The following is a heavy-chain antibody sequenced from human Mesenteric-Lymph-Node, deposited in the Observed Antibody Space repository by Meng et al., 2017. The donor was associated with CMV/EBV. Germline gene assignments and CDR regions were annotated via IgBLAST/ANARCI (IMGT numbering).Heavy chain of an antibody. CDR2: ISSSSYI. Sequence: LSCAASGFTFSSYSMNWVRQAPGKGLEWVSSISSSSYIYYADSVKGRFTISRDNAKNSLYLQMNSLRAEDTAVYYCARDELSGVVDYWGQGTLVTVSS. V-gene: IGHV3-21*04. CDR3: ARDELSGVVDY. CDR1: GFTFSSYS. D-gene: IGHD1-26*01. J-gene: IGHJ4*02.